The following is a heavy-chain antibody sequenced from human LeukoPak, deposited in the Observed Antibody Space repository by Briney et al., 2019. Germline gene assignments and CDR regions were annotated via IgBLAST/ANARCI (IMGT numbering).Heavy chain of an antibody. CDR2: FLYSGTT. CDR3: ATLVYSGSRYHFDT. D-gene: IGHD1-26*01. J-gene: IGHJ4*02. V-gene: IGHV4-59*02. Sequence: PSETLSLTCSVSNGAVKNYYWTWIRQPPGQALEWIGNFLYSGTTTYRASLDSRLIISVDNSKNTVSLRLFSVTAADTAVYYCATLVYSGSRYHFDTWGQGTLVTVSS. CDR1: NGAVKNYY.